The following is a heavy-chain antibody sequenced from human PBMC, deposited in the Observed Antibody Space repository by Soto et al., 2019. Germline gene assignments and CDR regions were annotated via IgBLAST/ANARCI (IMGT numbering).Heavy chain of an antibody. J-gene: IGHJ4*02. D-gene: IGHD3-22*01. CDR3: ARDRLRGYDSSGFYS. CDR1: AYRYSSYG. CDR2: IDPNNGNR. Sequence: GASVKVSCKAYAYRYSSYGVHWLRQATGQGLEWMGWIDPNNGNRNYAQKFEDRLSMTTATSTNTIYMELKSIKSDDTAIYYCARDRLRGYDSSGFYSWGQGTLVTVSS. V-gene: IGHV1-18*01.